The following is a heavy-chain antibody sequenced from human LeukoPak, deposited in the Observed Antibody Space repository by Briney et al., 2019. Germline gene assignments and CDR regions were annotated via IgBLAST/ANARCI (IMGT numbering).Heavy chain of an antibody. Sequence: PSETLSLTCAVYGGSFSGYYWSWIRPPPGKGLYWIGEINHSGSTNYNPSLKRRVTISVDTSKNQFSLRLSSVTAADTAVYYCASYNWNDVRHWFDPWGQGTLVTVSS. J-gene: IGHJ5*02. D-gene: IGHD1-1*01. V-gene: IGHV4-34*01. CDR3: ASYNWNDVRHWFDP. CDR1: GGSFSGYY. CDR2: INHSGST.